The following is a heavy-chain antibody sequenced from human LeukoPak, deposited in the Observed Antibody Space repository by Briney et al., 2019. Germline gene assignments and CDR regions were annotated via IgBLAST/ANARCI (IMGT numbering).Heavy chain of an antibody. J-gene: IGHJ4*02. D-gene: IGHD3-16*01. Sequence: SETLSLTCAVYGGSFSGYYWSWIRQPPGKGLEWIGEINHSGSTNYNPSLKSRVTISVDTSKNQFSLKLSSVTAADTAVYYCAGEGASEAFDYWGQGTLVTVSS. CDR1: GGSFSGYY. CDR3: AGEGASEAFDY. V-gene: IGHV4-34*01. CDR2: INHSGST.